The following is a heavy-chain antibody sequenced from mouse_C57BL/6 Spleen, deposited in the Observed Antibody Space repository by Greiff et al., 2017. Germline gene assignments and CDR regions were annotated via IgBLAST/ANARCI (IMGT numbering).Heavy chain of an antibody. Sequence: VQLQQPGAELVMPGASVKLSCKASGYTFTSYWMHWVKQRPGQGLEWIGEIDPSDSYTNYNQKFKGKSTLTVDKSSSTAYMQLSSLTSEDSAVYYCARVGLGSSYVGYFDVWGTGTTVTVSS. V-gene: IGHV1-69*01. J-gene: IGHJ1*03. CDR3: ARVGLGSSYVGYFDV. D-gene: IGHD1-1*01. CDR2: IDPSDSYT. CDR1: GYTFTSYW.